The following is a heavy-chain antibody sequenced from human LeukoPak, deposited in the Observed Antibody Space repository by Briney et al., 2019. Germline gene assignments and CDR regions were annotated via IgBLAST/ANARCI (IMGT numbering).Heavy chain of an antibody. J-gene: IGHJ4*02. Sequence: GASVKVSCKASGYTFTSYYMHWVRQAPGQGLEWMGIINPSGGSTSYAQKFQGRVTMTRDTSTSTVYMELSSLRSEDTAVYYCAIDTYYYDSSGLEGSVYLRYFDYWGQGTLVTVSS. CDR1: GYTFTSYY. CDR3: AIDTYYYDSSGLEGSVYLRYFDY. CDR2: INPSGGST. D-gene: IGHD3-22*01. V-gene: IGHV1-46*01.